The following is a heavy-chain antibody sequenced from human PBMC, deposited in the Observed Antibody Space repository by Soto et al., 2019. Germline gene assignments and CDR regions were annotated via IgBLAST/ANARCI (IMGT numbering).Heavy chain of an antibody. CDR1: GYTFTSYG. Sequence: GASVKVSCKASGYTFTSYGISWVRQAPGQGLEWMGWISAYNGNTNYAQKLQGRVTMTTDTSTSTAYMELRSLRSDDTAVYYCARVGLGCSGYDFRDPFDYWGQGTLVTVSS. D-gene: IGHD5-12*01. CDR2: ISAYNGNT. J-gene: IGHJ4*02. V-gene: IGHV1-18*01. CDR3: ARVGLGCSGYDFRDPFDY.